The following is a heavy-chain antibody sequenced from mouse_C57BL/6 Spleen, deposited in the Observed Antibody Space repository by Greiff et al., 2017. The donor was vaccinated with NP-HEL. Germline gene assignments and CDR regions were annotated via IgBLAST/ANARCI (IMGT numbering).Heavy chain of an antibody. Sequence: EVQLQESEGGLVQPGSSMKLSCTASGFTFSDYYMAWVRQVPEKGLEWVANINYDGSSTYYLDSLKSRFIISRDNAKNILYLQMSSLKSEDTATYYCAREGTTVVATGAMDYWGQGTSVTVSS. J-gene: IGHJ4*01. CDR3: AREGTTVVATGAMDY. CDR1: GFTFSDYY. D-gene: IGHD1-1*01. CDR2: INYDGSST. V-gene: IGHV5-16*01.